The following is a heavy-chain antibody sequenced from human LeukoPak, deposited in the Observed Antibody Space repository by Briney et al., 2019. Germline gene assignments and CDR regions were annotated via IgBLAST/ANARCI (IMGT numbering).Heavy chain of an antibody. CDR1: GFTFSSYW. CDR3: ARVQDDSSGYYAD. Sequence: PGGSLRLSCAASGFTFSSYWMHWVRQAPGKGLVWVSRINSDGSSTSYADSVKGRFTISRDNAKNSLYLQMNSLRAEDTAVYYCARVQDDSSGYYADWGQGTLVTVSS. V-gene: IGHV3-74*01. CDR2: INSDGSST. D-gene: IGHD3-22*01. J-gene: IGHJ4*02.